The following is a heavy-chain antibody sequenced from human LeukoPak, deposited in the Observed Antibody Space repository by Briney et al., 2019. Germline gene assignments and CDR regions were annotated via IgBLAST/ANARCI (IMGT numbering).Heavy chain of an antibody. D-gene: IGHD3-3*01. J-gene: IGHJ4*02. Sequence: PSETLSLTCAVYGGSFSGYYWSWIRQPPGKGLEWIGEINHSGSTNYNPSLKSRVTISVDTSKNQFSLKLSSVTAADTAVYYCASSNYDFWSGPRSYFDYWGQGTLVTVSS. CDR1: GGSFSGYY. CDR3: ASSNYDFWSGPRSYFDY. CDR2: INHSGST. V-gene: IGHV4-34*01.